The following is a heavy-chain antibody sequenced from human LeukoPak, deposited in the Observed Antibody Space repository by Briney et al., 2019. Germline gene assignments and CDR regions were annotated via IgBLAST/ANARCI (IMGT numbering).Heavy chain of an antibody. CDR2: IYYSGTT. Sequence: PSETLSLTCTVSGGSISSSIYYWGWIRQPPGKGLEWIGSIYYSGTTYYNPSLKSRVTISVDTSETQFSLELNSVTAADTAVYYCARVGSGYDFFDYWGQGTLVTVSS. CDR1: GGSISSSIYY. CDR3: ARVGSGYDFFDY. D-gene: IGHD3/OR15-3a*01. J-gene: IGHJ4*02. V-gene: IGHV4-39*01.